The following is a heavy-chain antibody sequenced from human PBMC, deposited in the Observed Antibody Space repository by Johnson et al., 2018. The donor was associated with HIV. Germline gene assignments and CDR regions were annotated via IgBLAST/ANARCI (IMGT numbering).Heavy chain of an antibody. D-gene: IGHD2-2*01. CDR3: ARERYCSSTSCYFSRPHDAFDI. J-gene: IGHJ3*02. CDR2: ISYDGSHK. CDR1: GFTFSSYA. V-gene: IGHV3-30*04. Sequence: QVQLVESGGGVVQPGRSLRLSCAASGFTFSSYAMHWVRQAPGKGLEWVAVISYDGSHKYYADSVKGRFTISRDNSKNTLYLQMNSLRAEDTAVYYCARERYCSSTSCYFSRPHDAFDIWGQGTMVTVSS.